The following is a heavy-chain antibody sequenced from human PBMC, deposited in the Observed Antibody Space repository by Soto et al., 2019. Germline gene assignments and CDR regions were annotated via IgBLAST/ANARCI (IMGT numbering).Heavy chain of an antibody. CDR1: GFTFSAYT. J-gene: IGHJ4*02. Sequence: EVQLVESGGGLVKPGGSPRLSCAVSGFTFSAYTMSWVRQPPGKGLEWVATISSISTYIKYADSVKGRFTISRDNAKNSLYLQMDSLRVEDTAVYYCARVHIAARDHWGQGTLVTVSS. V-gene: IGHV3-21*01. CDR3: ARVHIAARDH. CDR2: ISSISTYI. D-gene: IGHD6-6*01.